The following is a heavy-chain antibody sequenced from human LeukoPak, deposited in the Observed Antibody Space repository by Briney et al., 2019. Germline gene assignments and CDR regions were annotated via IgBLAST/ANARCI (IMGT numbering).Heavy chain of an antibody. CDR3: ARDPMGFNWFDP. CDR1: GFTVSSNY. J-gene: IGHJ5*02. D-gene: IGHD3-10*01. CDR2: IYSGGST. Sequence: PGGSLRLSCAASGFTVSSNYMSWVRQAPGKGLEWVSVIYSGGSTYYADSVKGRFTISRDNSKNTLYLQMNSLRAEDTAVYYCARDPMGFNWFDPWGQGTLVTVSS. V-gene: IGHV3-53*01.